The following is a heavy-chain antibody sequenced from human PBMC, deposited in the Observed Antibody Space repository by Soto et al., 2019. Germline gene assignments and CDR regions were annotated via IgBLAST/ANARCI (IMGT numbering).Heavy chain of an antibody. V-gene: IGHV1-69*06. D-gene: IGHD6-13*01. CDR3: ATRIARSSGYYHYGMDV. Sequence: SVKVSCKASGCTFSSYAISWVRQAPGQGLEWMGGIIPIFGTANYAQKFQGRVTITADKSTSTAYMELSSRRSEDTAVYYCATRIARSSGYYHYGMDVWGQGTTVTVSS. CDR2: IIPIFGTA. CDR1: GCTFSSYA. J-gene: IGHJ6*02.